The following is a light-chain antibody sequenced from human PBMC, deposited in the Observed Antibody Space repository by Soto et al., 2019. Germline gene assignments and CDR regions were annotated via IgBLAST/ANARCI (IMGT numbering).Light chain of an antibody. Sequence: QSVLTQPPSVSGAPGQRVTISWTGSSSNIGAGYDVHWYQQFPGTAPKLLIFGNSDRPSGVPDRFSGSKSGTSASLAITGLQAEDEADYLCQSYDSSLTTYVFGTGTKVTV. J-gene: IGLJ1*01. V-gene: IGLV1-40*01. CDR3: QSYDSSLTTYV. CDR1: SSNIGAGYD. CDR2: GNS.